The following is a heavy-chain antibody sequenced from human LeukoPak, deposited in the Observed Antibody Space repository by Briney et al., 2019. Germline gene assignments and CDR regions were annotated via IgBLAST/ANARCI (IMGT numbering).Heavy chain of an antibody. D-gene: IGHD4-17*01. CDR3: ARFSSDYVSSRWFDP. CDR1: GLTVSSNY. V-gene: IGHV3-66*01. Sequence: PGGSLRLSCVASGLTVSSNYMSWVRQAPGKGLQWVSVIYSDGSTYYADSVKGRFTISRDNSKNTLYLQMNSLRAEDTAVYYCARFSSDYVSSRWFDPWGQGTLVTVSS. J-gene: IGHJ5*02. CDR2: IYSDGST.